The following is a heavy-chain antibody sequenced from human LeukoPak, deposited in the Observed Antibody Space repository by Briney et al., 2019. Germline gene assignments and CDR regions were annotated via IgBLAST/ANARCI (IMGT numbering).Heavy chain of an antibody. CDR3: VKNRQSSSSDFDY. J-gene: IGHJ4*02. D-gene: IGHD6-6*01. CDR2: MSSSSSFI. CDR1: GFTFRIYS. Sequence: PGGSLRLSCVASGFTFRIYSMNWVRQAPGKGLEWVASMSSSSSFITYADSIKGRFTISRDNAKNSLHLQMNSLRAEDTAVYYCVKNRQSSSSDFDYWGQGTLVTVSS. V-gene: IGHV3-21*06.